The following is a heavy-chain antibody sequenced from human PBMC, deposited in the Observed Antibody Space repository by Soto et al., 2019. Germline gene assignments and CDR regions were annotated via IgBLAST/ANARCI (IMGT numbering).Heavy chain of an antibody. CDR3: ARSATIFGVVIIQSYYYGMDV. V-gene: IGHV4-34*01. Sequence: SETLSLTCAVYGGSFSGYYWSWIRQPPGKGLEWIGEINHSGSTNYNPSLKSRVTISVDTSKNQFSLKLSSVTAADTAVYYCARSATIFGVVIIQSYYYGMDVWGQGTTVTVSS. J-gene: IGHJ6*02. CDR1: GGSFSGYY. CDR2: INHSGST. D-gene: IGHD3-3*01.